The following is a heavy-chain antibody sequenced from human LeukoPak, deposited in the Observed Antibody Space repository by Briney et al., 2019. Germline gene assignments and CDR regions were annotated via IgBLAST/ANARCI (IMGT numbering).Heavy chain of an antibody. CDR2: IYTGGST. Sequence: SETLSLTCTVSGGSITTNYWSWIRQPAGKGLEWIGRIYTGGSTSYNPSLKSRVTMSVDTSKSQFSLKLNSVTAADTAVYYCARDRRDGYSSFYYFDYWGQGTLVTVSS. V-gene: IGHV4-4*07. D-gene: IGHD5-24*01. CDR3: ARDRRDGYSSFYYFDY. CDR1: GGSITTNY. J-gene: IGHJ4*02.